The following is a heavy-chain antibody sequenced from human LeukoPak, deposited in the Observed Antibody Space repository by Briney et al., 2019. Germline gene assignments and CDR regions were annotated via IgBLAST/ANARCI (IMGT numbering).Heavy chain of an antibody. J-gene: IGHJ4*02. D-gene: IGHD2-2*01. CDR1: GFTFSSYS. CDR2: ISSSSSTI. CDR3: AKEGGIVVVPAAHLDY. Sequence: GGSLRLSCAASGFTFSSYSMNWVRQAPGKGLEWVSYISSSSSTIYYADSVKGRFTISRDNSKNTLYLQMNSLRAEDTTVYYCAKEGGIVVVPAAHLDYWGQGTLVTVSS. V-gene: IGHV3-48*01.